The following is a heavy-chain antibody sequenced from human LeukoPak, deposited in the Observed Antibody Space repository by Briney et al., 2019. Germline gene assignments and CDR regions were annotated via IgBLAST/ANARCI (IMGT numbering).Heavy chain of an antibody. CDR2: LDDSGGT. Sequence: SETLSLTCTVSGDSISSHSWSWLRQPPGKGLEWIGHLDDSGGTDYNPSLRSRVTISVDTSKNQFSLKLSSVTAADTAVYYCARSPYCINGICYRRYYFDYWGQGTLVTVSS. CDR3: ARSPYCINGICYRRYYFDY. V-gene: IGHV4-59*08. J-gene: IGHJ4*02. D-gene: IGHD2-8*01. CDR1: GDSISSHS.